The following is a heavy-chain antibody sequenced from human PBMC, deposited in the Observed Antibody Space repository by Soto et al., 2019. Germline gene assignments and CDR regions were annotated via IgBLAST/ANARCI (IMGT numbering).Heavy chain of an antibody. Sequence: QVQLVQSGAEVKKPGSSVKVSCKASGGTFSSYTISWVRQAPGQGLEWMGRIIPILGIANYAQKFQGRVTITADNSTSTAYLELSSLRSEDTAVYYCASFPIARWLPQGSYWGQGTLVTVSS. CDR2: IIPILGIA. CDR1: GGTFSSYT. J-gene: IGHJ4*02. V-gene: IGHV1-69*02. CDR3: ASFPIARWLPQGSY. D-gene: IGHD5-12*01.